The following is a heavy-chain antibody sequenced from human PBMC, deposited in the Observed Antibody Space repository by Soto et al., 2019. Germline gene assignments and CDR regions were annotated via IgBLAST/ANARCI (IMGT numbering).Heavy chain of an antibody. J-gene: IGHJ5*02. D-gene: IGHD3-22*01. Sequence: ASETLSLTCTVSGGSLGSSSYYWGWIRQSPGKGLEWIGNIYYSGNTFYNPSLKSRVTISVDTSKNQFYLHLSSVTAADTAVYYCARVGPWVPYYYDSSPYTFENWFDPWGQGTLVTVSS. CDR1: GGSLGSSSYY. V-gene: IGHV4-39*02. CDR3: ARVGPWVPYYYDSSPYTFENWFDP. CDR2: IYYSGNT.